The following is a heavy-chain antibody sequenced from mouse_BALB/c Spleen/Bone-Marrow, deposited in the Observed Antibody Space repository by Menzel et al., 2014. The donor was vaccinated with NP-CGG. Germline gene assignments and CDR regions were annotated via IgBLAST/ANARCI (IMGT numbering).Heavy chain of an antibody. V-gene: IGHV1S137*01. J-gene: IGHJ4*01. D-gene: IGHD2-14*01. CDR2: ISTYSGNT. CDR3: ARGYPGYYAMDY. Sequence: QVQLKQSGSELVRPGVSVKTSCKGSGYTFTEYAMHWVKQSHAKSLEWIGVISTYSGNTNYNQKFKGKATLTVDKSSSAGCKELERLTSEDADIDLCARGYPGYYAMDYWGQGTSLTVSS. CDR1: GYTFTEYA.